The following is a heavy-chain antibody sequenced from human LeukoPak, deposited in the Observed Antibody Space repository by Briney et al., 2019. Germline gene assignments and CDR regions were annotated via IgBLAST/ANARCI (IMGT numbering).Heavy chain of an antibody. Sequence: PGGSLRLSCAASGFTFSDYYMTWIRQAPGKGLEWVSCSSSTGNIIFYADSVRGRFTISRDNAKNSLYLQMNSLRAEDTAVYYCARDPLIGSTYTTAWGYWGQGTLVTVSS. CDR2: SSSTGNII. CDR3: ARDPLIGSTYTTAWGY. J-gene: IGHJ4*02. D-gene: IGHD2-2*01. V-gene: IGHV3-11*04. CDR1: GFTFSDYY.